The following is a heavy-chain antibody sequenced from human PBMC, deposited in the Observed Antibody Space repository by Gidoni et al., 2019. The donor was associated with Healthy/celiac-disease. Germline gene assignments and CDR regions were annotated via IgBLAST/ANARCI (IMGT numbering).Heavy chain of an antibody. V-gene: IGHV4-34*01. CDR3: ARGPTLYCSSTSCGAFDI. CDR1: GGSFRGYY. Sequence: QVQLQQWGAGLLKPSETLSLTCAVYGGSFRGYYWSWIRQPPGKGLEWIGEINHSGSTNYNPSLKSRVTISVDTSKNQFSLKLSSVTAADTAVYYCARGPTLYCSSTSCGAFDIWGQGTMVTVSS. J-gene: IGHJ3*02. CDR2: INHSGST. D-gene: IGHD2-2*01.